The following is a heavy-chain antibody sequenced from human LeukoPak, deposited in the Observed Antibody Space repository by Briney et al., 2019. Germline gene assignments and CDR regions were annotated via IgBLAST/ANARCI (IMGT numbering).Heavy chain of an antibody. V-gene: IGHV1-69*06. Sequence: SVKVSCKASGGTFSSNAITWVRQAPGQGLEWMGGIIPIFRTTNYAQNFQGRVTITADKSTSTAYMELSSLRSEDTAVYYCAKGHLGDGYDRPSAFDIWGQGTMVTVSS. CDR1: GGTFSSNA. D-gene: IGHD5-12*01. CDR3: AKGHLGDGYDRPSAFDI. J-gene: IGHJ3*02. CDR2: IIPIFRTT.